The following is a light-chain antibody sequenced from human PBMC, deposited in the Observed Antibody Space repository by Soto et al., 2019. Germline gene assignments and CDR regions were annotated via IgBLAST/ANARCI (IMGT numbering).Light chain of an antibody. CDR1: SSNIGAGYD. Sequence: QTVVTQPPSVSGAPGQRVTISCTGSSSNIGAGYDVHWYQQLPGTAPKLLIYGNTNRPSGVPDRFSGSKSGTSASLAITGLQAEDEADYYCQSDDSSLRVFGGGTKLTVL. CDR3: QSDDSSLRV. V-gene: IGLV1-40*01. CDR2: GNT. J-gene: IGLJ2*01.